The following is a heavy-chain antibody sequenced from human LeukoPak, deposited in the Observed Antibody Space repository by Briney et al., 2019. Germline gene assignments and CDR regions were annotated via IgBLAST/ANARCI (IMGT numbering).Heavy chain of an antibody. Sequence: SSETLSPTCTVSGGSISSYYWSWIRQPPGKGLEWIGYIYYSGSTNYNPSLKSRVTISVDTSKNQFSLKLSSVTAADTAVYYCASRAPTQYYFDYWGQGTLVTVSS. J-gene: IGHJ4*02. CDR3: ASRAPTQYYFDY. V-gene: IGHV4-59*08. CDR2: IYYSGST. CDR1: GGSISSYY. D-gene: IGHD3-10*01.